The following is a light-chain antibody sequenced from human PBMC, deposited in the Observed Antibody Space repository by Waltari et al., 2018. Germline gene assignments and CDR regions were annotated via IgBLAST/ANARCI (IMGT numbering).Light chain of an antibody. CDR2: YAN. CDR1: QGISSY. J-gene: IGKJ2*03. CDR3: QQGNTYPYS. Sequence: IQMSQSPSSLSASVVDRVPITCRASQGISSYLNWYQQKPGKAPKLLIYYANSLASGVPSRFSGSGSGTEFTLTISSLQPEDFATYYCQQGNTYPYSFGQGTKVEIK. V-gene: IGKV1-13*02.